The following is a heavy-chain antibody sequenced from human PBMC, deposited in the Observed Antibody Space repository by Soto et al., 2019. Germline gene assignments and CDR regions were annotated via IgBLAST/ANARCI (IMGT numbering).Heavy chain of an antibody. V-gene: IGHV3-30-3*01. Sequence: QVQLVESGGGVVQAGRSLRLSCAASGFTFSRYAMHWVRQAPGKGLEWVAVISYDGSNEYYADSVKGRFTISRDNSKNTMYLQMNSLRAEDTAVYYCARDKGYCSGGTCYGDYDYGMDVWGQGTMVTVSS. J-gene: IGHJ6*02. CDR3: ARDKGYCSGGTCYGDYDYGMDV. CDR1: GFTFSRYA. D-gene: IGHD2-15*01. CDR2: ISYDGSNE.